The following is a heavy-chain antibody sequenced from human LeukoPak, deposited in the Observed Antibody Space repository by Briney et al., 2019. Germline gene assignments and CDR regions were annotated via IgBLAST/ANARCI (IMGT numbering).Heavy chain of an antibody. Sequence: ASVKVSCKASGYTFTGYYMHWVRQAPGQGLEWMGWMNPNSGNTGYAQKFQGRVTMTRNTSISTAYMELSSLRSEDTAVYYCARGLDLGRGAYWGQGTLVTVSS. CDR2: MNPNSGNT. CDR1: GYTFTGYY. CDR3: ARGLDLGRGAY. J-gene: IGHJ4*02. V-gene: IGHV1-8*02. D-gene: IGHD7-27*01.